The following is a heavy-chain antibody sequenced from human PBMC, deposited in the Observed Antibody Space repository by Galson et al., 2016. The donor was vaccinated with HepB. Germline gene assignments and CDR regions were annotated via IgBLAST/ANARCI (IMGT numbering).Heavy chain of an antibody. CDR2: IYYSGST. J-gene: IGHJ4*02. CDR1: GGSISSYY. V-gene: IGHV4-59*01. CDR3: ARGDCGGDCYVDY. D-gene: IGHD2-21*01. Sequence: ETLSLTCTVSGGSISSYYWSWIRQPPGKGLEWIGYIYYSGSTNYNPSLRSRVTISVDTSKNQFSLKLSSVTAADTAVYYCARGDCGGDCYVDYWGQGTLVTVSS.